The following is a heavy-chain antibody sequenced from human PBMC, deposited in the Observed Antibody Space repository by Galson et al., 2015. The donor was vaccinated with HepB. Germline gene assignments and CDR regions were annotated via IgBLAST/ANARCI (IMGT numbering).Heavy chain of an antibody. CDR2: VYGGDNT. Sequence: SLRLSCAVSGLSVFDNYMTWVRQAPGKGLEWVSRVYGGDNTSYADPVRGRFTLSADPSKNTISLQMNSLRVDDTAVYYCVRYCTKTSCPKAGAFDFWGQGTMVTVSS. J-gene: IGHJ3*01. CDR3: VRYCTKTSCPKAGAFDF. CDR1: GLSVFDNY. D-gene: IGHD2-8*01. V-gene: IGHV3-53*01.